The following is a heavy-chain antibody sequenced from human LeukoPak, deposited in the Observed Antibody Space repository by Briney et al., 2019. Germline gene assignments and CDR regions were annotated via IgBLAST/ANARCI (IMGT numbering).Heavy chain of an antibody. CDR2: INPNSGGT. Sequence: ASVKVSCKASGYTFTSYYMHWVRQAPGQGLEWMGWINPNSGGTNYAQKFQGRVTMTRDTSISTAYMELSRLRSDDTAVYYYARADYVWGSYRYTKLDYWGQGTLVTVSS. V-gene: IGHV1-2*02. D-gene: IGHD3-16*02. CDR3: ARADYVWGSYRYTKLDY. CDR1: GYTFTSYY. J-gene: IGHJ4*02.